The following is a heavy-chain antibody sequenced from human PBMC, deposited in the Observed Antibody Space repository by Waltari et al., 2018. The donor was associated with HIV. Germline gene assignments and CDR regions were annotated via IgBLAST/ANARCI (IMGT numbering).Heavy chain of an antibody. J-gene: IGHJ6*02. CDR1: GFTFDKYA. V-gene: IGHV3-9*01. CDR3: ARDRGSGNGWNYYGMDV. CDR2: ISWNSGSI. Sequence: EEQLVESGGGLVQPGRSLRLSCAASGFTFDKYAFHWVRQVPGKGLEGVSGISWNSGSILYAASVKGRFTISRDNAENSLYLQMNSLEAEDSALYYCARDRGSGNGWNYYGMDVWGQGATVTVSS. D-gene: IGHD3-10*01.